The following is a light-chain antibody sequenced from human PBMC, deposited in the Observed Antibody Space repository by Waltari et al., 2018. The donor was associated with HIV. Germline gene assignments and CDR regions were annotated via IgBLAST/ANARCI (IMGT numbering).Light chain of an antibody. CDR2: SAS. J-gene: IGKJ2*01. CDR1: RSISTF. V-gene: IGKV1-39*01. Sequence: EIQMTQSPSSLSASVGDRVTITCRASRSISTFLNWYQQKPGKAPKLLIYSASSLQSWVPSRFSGSGSGTDFTLTINSLQPEDSASYFCQQSYIAYTFGQGTKLEI. CDR3: QQSYIAYT.